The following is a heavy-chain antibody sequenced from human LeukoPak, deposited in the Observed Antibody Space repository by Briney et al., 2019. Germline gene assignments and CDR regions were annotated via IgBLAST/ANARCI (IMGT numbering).Heavy chain of an antibody. CDR2: INHSGST. CDR1: GGSFSGYY. J-gene: IGHJ5*02. CDR3: ARGGSGWQPNWFDP. Sequence: SETLSLTCAVYGGSFSGYYWSWIRQPPGEGLEWIGEINHSGSTNYNPSLKSRVTISVDTSKNQFSLKLSSVTGADTAVYYCARGGSGWQPNWFDPWGQGTLVTVSS. V-gene: IGHV4-34*01. D-gene: IGHD6-19*01.